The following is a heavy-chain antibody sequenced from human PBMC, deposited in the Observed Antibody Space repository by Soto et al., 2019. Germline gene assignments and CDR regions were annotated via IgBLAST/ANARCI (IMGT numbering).Heavy chain of an antibody. CDR3: ARDGITGRRPFDI. CDR2: ISGDKGNT. D-gene: IGHD1-20*01. Sequence: QVQLVQSGTEVRKPGASVKVSCTASGYTFTSYGISWVRQAPGQGLEWMGWISGDKGNTNYAQKVQDRVTMTTDTSTSTAYMELTSLRSDDTAVYYCARDGITGRRPFDIWGQGTMVTVSS. V-gene: IGHV1-18*01. J-gene: IGHJ3*02. CDR1: GYTFTSYG.